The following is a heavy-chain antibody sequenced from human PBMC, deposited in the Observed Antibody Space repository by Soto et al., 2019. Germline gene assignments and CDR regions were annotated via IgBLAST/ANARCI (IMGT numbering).Heavy chain of an antibody. CDR3: AKSGGYNYGYQETDY. CDR1: GFTFSSYA. D-gene: IGHD5-18*01. Sequence: PGGSLRLSCAASGFTFSSYAMSWVRQAPGKGLEWVSAISGSGGSTYYADSEKGRFTISRDNSKNTLYLQMNSLRAEDTAVYYCAKSGGYNYGYQETDYWGQGTLVTVSS. V-gene: IGHV3-23*01. CDR2: ISGSGGST. J-gene: IGHJ4*02.